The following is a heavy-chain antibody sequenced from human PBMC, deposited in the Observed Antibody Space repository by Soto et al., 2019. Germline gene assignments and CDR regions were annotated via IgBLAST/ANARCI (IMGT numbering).Heavy chain of an antibody. Sequence: EVQLLESGGGLVQPGGSLRLSCAAAGFTFSNYAMNRVRQAPGKGLEWVSVISGSGGSTYYADSVKGRFTISRDNSKNTLYLQMNSLRAEDTAVYYCAKRATGTYFDYWGQGTLVTVSS. CDR1: GFTFSNYA. D-gene: IGHD1-1*01. J-gene: IGHJ4*02. CDR2: ISGSGGST. CDR3: AKRATGTYFDY. V-gene: IGHV3-23*01.